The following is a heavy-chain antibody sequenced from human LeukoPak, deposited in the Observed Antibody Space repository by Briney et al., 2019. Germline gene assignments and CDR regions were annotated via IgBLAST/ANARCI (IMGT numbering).Heavy chain of an antibody. CDR3: AKKSGLGFDY. V-gene: IGHV3-23*01. D-gene: IGHD3/OR15-3a*01. J-gene: IGHJ4*02. Sequence: GGSLRLSCAASGFTFSNYAMNWVRQAPGKGLEWVSGIAGRGSSTFYADSVKGRFTISRDNSENTLYLQMSSLRAEDTAIYYCAKKSGLGFDYWGQGTLVTVSS. CDR1: GFTFSNYA. CDR2: IAGRGSST.